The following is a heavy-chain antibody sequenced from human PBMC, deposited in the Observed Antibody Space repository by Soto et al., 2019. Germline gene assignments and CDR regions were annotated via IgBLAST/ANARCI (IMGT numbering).Heavy chain of an antibody. Sequence: VGSLRLSCAASGFTFSSYGMHWVRQAPGKGLEWVAVIWYGGSNKYYADSVKGRFTISRDNSKNTLYLQMNSLRAEDTAVYYCARSLWLRNYYYIGLDVWGQGTTVTVSS. V-gene: IGHV3-33*01. J-gene: IGHJ6*02. CDR3: ARSLWLRNYYYIGLDV. CDR1: GFTFSSYG. D-gene: IGHD5-12*01. CDR2: IWYGGSNK.